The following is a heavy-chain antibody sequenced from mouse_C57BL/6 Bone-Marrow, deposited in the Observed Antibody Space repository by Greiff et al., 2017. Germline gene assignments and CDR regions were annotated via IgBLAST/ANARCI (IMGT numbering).Heavy chain of an antibody. D-gene: IGHD1-1*01. CDR3: AREEAPIPYYYGSSLYWYVDV. V-gene: IGHV1-18*01. CDR2: INPNNGGT. J-gene: IGHJ1*03. Sequence: EVQLQQSGPELVKPGASVKIPCKASGYTFTDYNMDWVKQSHGKSLEWIGDINPNNGGTIYNQKFKGKATLTVDKSSSTAYMELRSLTSEDTAVYYCAREEAPIPYYYGSSLYWYVDVWGTGTTVTVSS. CDR1: GYTFTDYN.